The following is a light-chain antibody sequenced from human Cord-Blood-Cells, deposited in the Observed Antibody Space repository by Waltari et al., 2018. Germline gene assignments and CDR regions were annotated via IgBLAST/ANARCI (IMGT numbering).Light chain of an antibody. J-gene: IGKJ2*01. CDR3: QQYNSYSYT. V-gene: IGKV1-5*01. Sequence: DIQMTQSPSTLSASLAHRLTITWRASQSISSWLAWYQQKPGKAPKLLIYDASSVESGVPSRFSGSGSGTDFTLTISSLQPDDFATYDCQQYNSYSYTFGQGTKLEIK. CDR1: QSISSW. CDR2: DAS.